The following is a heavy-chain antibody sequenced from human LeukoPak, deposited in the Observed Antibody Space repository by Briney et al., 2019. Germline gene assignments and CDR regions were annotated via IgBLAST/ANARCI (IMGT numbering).Heavy chain of an antibody. V-gene: IGHV3-23*01. Sequence: PGGSLRLSCAASGFTFSSHAMSWVRQAPGKGLEWVSAISGSGGSTYYAESVKGRFTISRDNSKNTLSLQMNSLRAEDTAVYYCAKDTQVPGTSRKFDYWGQGTLVTVSS. D-gene: IGHD6-19*01. CDR2: ISGSGGST. CDR3: AKDTQVPGTSRKFDY. CDR1: GFTFSSHA. J-gene: IGHJ4*02.